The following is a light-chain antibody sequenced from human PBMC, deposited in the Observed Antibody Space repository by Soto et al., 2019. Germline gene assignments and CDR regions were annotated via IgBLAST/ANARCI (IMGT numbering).Light chain of an antibody. J-gene: IGKJ5*01. CDR2: DAS. Sequence: EIVLTQSPGTLPLSPGERATLSCRASQNINTYLAWFQQKPGQAPRLLIFDASKRATGIPVRFSGSGSGTDFTLTISSLEPEDFAVYYCQQRIVGVTFGQGTRLDVK. CDR3: QQRIVGVT. CDR1: QNINTY. V-gene: IGKV3-11*01.